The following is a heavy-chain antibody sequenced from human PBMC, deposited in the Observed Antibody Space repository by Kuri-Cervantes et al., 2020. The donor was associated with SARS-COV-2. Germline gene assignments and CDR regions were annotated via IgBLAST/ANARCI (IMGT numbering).Heavy chain of an antibody. V-gene: IGHV3-7*05. D-gene: IGHD3-3*01. CDR2: IKQDGSER. J-gene: IGHJ4*02. CDR1: GFTFSDYY. Sequence: GESLKISCAASGFTFSDYYMSWVRQAPGKGLEWVASIKQDGSERYYVDSVKGRFTISRDNAKNSLYLQMNSLRAEDSAVYYCARDYHDFWSGYYPFEYWGQGTLVTVSS. CDR3: ARDYHDFWSGYYPFEY.